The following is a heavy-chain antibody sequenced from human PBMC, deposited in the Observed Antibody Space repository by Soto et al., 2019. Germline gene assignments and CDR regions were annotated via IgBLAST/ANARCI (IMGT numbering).Heavy chain of an antibody. D-gene: IGHD5-12*01. CDR1: GCSFTSYW. CDR2: IYPGDSDT. J-gene: IGHJ4*02. CDR3: ARRGYSGYETPVH. Sequence: GESLKISCKGSGCSFTSYWIGWVRQMPGKGLEWMGIIYPGDSDTRYSPSFQGQVTISADKSISAAYLQWSSLKASDTAMYYCARRGYSGYETPVHWGQGTLVTVSS. V-gene: IGHV5-51*01.